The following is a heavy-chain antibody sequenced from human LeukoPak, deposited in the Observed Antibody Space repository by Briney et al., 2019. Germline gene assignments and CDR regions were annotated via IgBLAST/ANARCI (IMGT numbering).Heavy chain of an antibody. J-gene: IGHJ4*02. CDR3: AKDPYDTYFDY. V-gene: IGHV3-23*01. CDR2: ISASGGST. Sequence: GGSLRLSCAASGFTLSSYAMSWVRLAPGKGLEWVSAISASGGSTYYADSVKGRFTISRDNSKNTLYLQMNSLRAEDTAVYYCAKDPYDTYFDYWGQGTLVTVSS. D-gene: IGHD3-9*01. CDR1: GFTLSSYA.